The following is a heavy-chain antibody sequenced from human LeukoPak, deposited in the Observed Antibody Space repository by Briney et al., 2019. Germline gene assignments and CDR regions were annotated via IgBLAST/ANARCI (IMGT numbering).Heavy chain of an antibody. Sequence: GSVKVSCKAFGYTFIGNYIHWVRQAPGQGLEWMGCIDPDSGGAKYAQKFQGRVTMTRDTSISTAYMELSRLRSDDTAVYYCAREYYDSSGIKYAFNIWGQGTTVTVSS. CDR1: GYTFIGNY. J-gene: IGHJ3*02. D-gene: IGHD3-22*01. CDR3: AREYYDSSGIKYAFNI. V-gene: IGHV1-2*02. CDR2: IDPDSGGA.